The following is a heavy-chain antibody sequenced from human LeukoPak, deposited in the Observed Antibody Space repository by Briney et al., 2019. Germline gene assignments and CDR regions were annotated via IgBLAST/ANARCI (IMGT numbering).Heavy chain of an antibody. CDR1: GASISSYY. CDR2: IYTSGST. CDR3: ARDRSLGELTTESPSFDY. D-gene: IGHD3-16*01. J-gene: IGHJ4*02. Sequence: SETLSLTCTVSGASISSYYWGWIRQPAGKGLEWIGRIYTSGSTKYNPSLKSRVTMSVDTSKNQFSLKLSSVTAADTAVYYCARDRSLGELTTESPSFDYWGQGTLVAVSS. V-gene: IGHV4-4*07.